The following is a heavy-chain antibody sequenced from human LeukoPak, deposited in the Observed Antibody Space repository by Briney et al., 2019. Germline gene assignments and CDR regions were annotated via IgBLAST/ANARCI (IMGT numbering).Heavy chain of an antibody. D-gene: IGHD2-2*01. Sequence: SETLSLTCAVSGYSISSGYYWGWIRQSPGKGLEWIGSIYHSGSTYYNASLKSRVTISVGTSKNQFSLKLSSVTAADTAVYYCARRDCSTTNCYGGSYYFDYWGQGTLVTVFS. J-gene: IGHJ4*02. CDR2: IYHSGST. CDR1: GYSISSGYY. CDR3: ARRDCSTTNCYGGSYYFDY. V-gene: IGHV4-38-2*01.